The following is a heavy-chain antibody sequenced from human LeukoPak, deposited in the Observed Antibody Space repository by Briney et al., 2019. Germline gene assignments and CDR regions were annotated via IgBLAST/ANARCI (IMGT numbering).Heavy chain of an antibody. Sequence: GGSLRLSCAASGFTFSSYAMHWVRQAPGKGLEWVAVISNDGSNKYYTDSVKGRFTISRHNSKDTLYMQMNSLRAEDTAVYYCARDMYDSSGYLFDYWGQGTLVTVSS. CDR2: ISNDGSNK. V-gene: IGHV3-30-3*01. CDR1: GFTFSSYA. CDR3: ARDMYDSSGYLFDY. J-gene: IGHJ4*02. D-gene: IGHD3-22*01.